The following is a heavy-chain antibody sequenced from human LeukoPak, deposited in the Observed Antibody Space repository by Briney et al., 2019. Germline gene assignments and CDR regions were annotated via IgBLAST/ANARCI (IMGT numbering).Heavy chain of an antibody. CDR2: INPNSGGT. J-gene: IGHJ5*02. CDR1: GYTFTGYY. V-gene: IGHV1-2*02. CDR3: ARDGEDFWSGSNWFDP. Sequence: ASVTVSCKASGYTFTGYYMHWVRQAPGQGLEWMGLINPNSGGTNYAQKFQGRVTMTRDKSISTAYMELSRLRSDDTAVYYCARDGEDFWSGSNWFDPWGQGTLVTVSS. D-gene: IGHD3-3*01.